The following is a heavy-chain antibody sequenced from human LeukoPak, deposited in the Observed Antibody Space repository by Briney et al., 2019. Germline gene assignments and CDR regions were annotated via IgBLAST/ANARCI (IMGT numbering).Heavy chain of an antibody. CDR1: GGSISSYY. J-gene: IGHJ4*02. V-gene: IGHV4-59*01. CDR3: ARGTMYCSSTSCPKPLFDY. CDR2: IYYSGST. Sequence: SETLSLTCTVSGGSISSYYCSWIRQPPGKGLEWIEYIYYSGSTNYNPSLKSRVTISVGTSKNQFSLKLSSVTAADTAVYYCARGTMYCSSTSCPKPLFDYWGQGTLVTVSS. D-gene: IGHD2-2*01.